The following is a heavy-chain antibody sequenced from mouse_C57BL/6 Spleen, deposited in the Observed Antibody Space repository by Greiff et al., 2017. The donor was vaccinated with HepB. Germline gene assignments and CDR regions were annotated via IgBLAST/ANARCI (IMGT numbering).Heavy chain of an antibody. CDR2: IYPGSGST. CDR3: ASVRNSNYEGVDY. D-gene: IGHD2-5*01. J-gene: IGHJ2*01. V-gene: IGHV1-55*01. Sequence: QVQLQQSGAELVKPGASVKMSCKASGYTFTSYWITWVKQRPGQGLEWIGDIYPGSGSTNYNEKFKSKATLTVDTSSSTAYMQLRSLATEDSAVYYWASVRNSNYEGVDYWGQGTTLTVSS. CDR1: GYTFTSYW.